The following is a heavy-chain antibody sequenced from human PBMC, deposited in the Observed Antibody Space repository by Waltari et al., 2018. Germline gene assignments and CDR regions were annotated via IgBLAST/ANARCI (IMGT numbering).Heavy chain of an antibody. J-gene: IGHJ5*02. CDR2: IYPGDADT. Sequence: EAQLVQSGAEVKTPGEPLQISCKGPAYCFTCHWIGVWRPRPGKGLEWMGIIYPGDADTRYSPSFQGQVTIAADKSISTAYLQWSSLKASDTAMYYCARLSLRFGDYGWFDPWGQGTLVTVSS. CDR1: AYCFTCHW. V-gene: IGHV5-51*03. D-gene: IGHD4-17*01. CDR3: ARLSLRFGDYGWFDP.